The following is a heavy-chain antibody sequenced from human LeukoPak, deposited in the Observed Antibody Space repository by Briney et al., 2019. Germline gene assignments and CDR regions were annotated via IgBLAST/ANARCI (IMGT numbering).Heavy chain of an antibody. Sequence: GGSLRLSCAASGFTFSSYWMHWVRQAPGKGLVWVSRINSDGSSTSYADSVKGRFTISRDNAKNTLYLQMNSLRAEDTAVYYCARGDFDSSSWYPYYYYYYYMDVWGKGTTVTVSS. CDR3: ARGDFDSSSWYPYYYYYYYMDV. V-gene: IGHV3-74*01. CDR2: INSDGSST. CDR1: GFTFSSYW. J-gene: IGHJ6*03. D-gene: IGHD6-13*01.